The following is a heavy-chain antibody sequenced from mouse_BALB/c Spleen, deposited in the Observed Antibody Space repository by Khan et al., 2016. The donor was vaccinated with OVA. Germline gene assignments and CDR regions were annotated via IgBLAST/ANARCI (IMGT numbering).Heavy chain of an antibody. CDR3: ARDFHYYGSRGAMDN. CDR1: GYTFTSYT. V-gene: IGHV1-4*01. Sequence: QVQLQQSGAELARPGASVKMSCKASGYTFTSYTIHWVKQRPGKGLEWIGYIIPSTVYTNYTQQFKNKATLTADKSSSTAYMQLSIQTSEDSAVYYCARDFHYYGSRGAMDNWGQGTSVTVSS. CDR2: IIPSTVYT. J-gene: IGHJ4*01. D-gene: IGHD1-1*01.